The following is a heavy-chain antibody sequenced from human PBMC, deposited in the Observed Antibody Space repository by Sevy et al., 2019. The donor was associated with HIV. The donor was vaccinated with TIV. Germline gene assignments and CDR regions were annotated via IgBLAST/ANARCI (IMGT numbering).Heavy chain of an antibody. J-gene: IGHJ4*02. CDR2: IYTSGST. CDR3: ARDHGPSGVTGWPYFDY. Sequence: SETLSLTCTVSGGSISSYYWSWIRQPAGKGLEWIGRIYTSGSTNYNPSLKSRVTMSVDTSKNQFSLKLSSVTAADTAVYYCARDHGPSGVTGWPYFDYWGQGTLVTVSS. CDR1: GGSISSYY. D-gene: IGHD2-21*02. V-gene: IGHV4-4*07.